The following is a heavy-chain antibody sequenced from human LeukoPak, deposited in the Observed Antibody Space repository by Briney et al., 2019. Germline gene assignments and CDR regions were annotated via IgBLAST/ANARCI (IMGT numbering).Heavy chain of an antibody. CDR1: GFTFSNYG. V-gene: IGHV3-48*01. CDR3: VRGQTSLDNWFDP. J-gene: IGHJ5*02. CDR2: IRPNDGTT. Sequence: PGGSLRLSCEASGFTFSNYGMNWVRQAPGKGLEWVSYIRPNDGTTHYADSVKGRFTISRDNAKNSLSLQMTSLRADDTAVYYCVRGQTSLDNWFDPWGQGTLAIVSS.